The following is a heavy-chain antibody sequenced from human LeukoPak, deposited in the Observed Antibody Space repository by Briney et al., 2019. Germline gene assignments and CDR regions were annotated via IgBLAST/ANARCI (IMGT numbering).Heavy chain of an antibody. CDR1: GYSFTSYW. Sequence: GEPLKISCKGSGYSFTSYWIGWVRQMRGKGLEWMGIIYPGDSDTRYSPSFQGQVTISADKSISTAYLQWSSLKASDTAMYYCASSTIFGVVIYDAFDIWGQGTMVTVSS. CDR3: ASSTIFGVVIYDAFDI. J-gene: IGHJ3*02. CDR2: IYPGDSDT. D-gene: IGHD3-3*01. V-gene: IGHV5-51*01.